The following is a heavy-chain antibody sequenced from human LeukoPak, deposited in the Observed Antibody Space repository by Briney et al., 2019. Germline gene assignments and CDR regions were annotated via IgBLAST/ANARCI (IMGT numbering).Heavy chain of an antibody. CDR3: ARDTFLAALGYFDY. V-gene: IGHV4-4*07. Sequence: SETLSLTCTVSGGSISSYYWSWIRQPAGKGLEWIGRIYTSGSTNYNPPLKSRVTMSVYTSQNQVSLKLSSVTAADTAVYYCARDTFLAALGYFDYWGQGTLVTVSS. D-gene: IGHD6-6*01. CDR1: GGSISSYY. J-gene: IGHJ4*02. CDR2: IYTSGST.